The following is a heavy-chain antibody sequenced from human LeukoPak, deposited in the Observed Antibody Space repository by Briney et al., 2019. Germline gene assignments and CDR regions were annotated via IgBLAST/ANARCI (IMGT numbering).Heavy chain of an antibody. V-gene: IGHV1-2*06. Sequence: ASVKVSCKVSGYTLTELSMHWVRQAPGQGLEWMGRINPNSGGTNYAQKFQGRVTMTRDTSISTAYMELSRLRSDDTAVYYCASEKFGSGFGYWGQGTLVTVSS. D-gene: IGHD6-19*01. CDR3: ASEKFGSGFGY. CDR1: GYTLTELS. J-gene: IGHJ4*02. CDR2: INPNSGGT.